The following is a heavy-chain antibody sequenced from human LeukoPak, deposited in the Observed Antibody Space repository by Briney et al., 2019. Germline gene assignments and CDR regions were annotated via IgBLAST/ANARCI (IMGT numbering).Heavy chain of an antibody. V-gene: IGHV3-72*01. D-gene: IGHD1-26*01. CDR1: GFSFSDHY. Sequence: PGGSLRLSCAGSGFSFSDHYIDWVRQAPGKGPEWIGRTRNKVNSDTTEYAASVKGRFSISRDDSKNSLFLQMNSPRPEDTAVYYCSKGYSGLLIYALDVWGQGTRVTVSS. CDR2: TRNKVNSDTT. J-gene: IGHJ3*01. CDR3: SKGYSGLLIYALDV.